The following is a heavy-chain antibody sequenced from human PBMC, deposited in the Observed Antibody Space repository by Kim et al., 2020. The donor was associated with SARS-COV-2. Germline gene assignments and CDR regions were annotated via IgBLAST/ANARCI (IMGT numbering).Heavy chain of an antibody. V-gene: IGHV1-69*13. CDR3: ARDAYCSGGSCYLRAFDI. Sequence: SVKVSCKASGGTFLSYSISWVRQAPGQGLEWMGGIIPIFGTANYAQKFQGRVTITADESTSTAYMELSSLRSEDTAVYYCARDAYCSGGSCYLRAFDIWGQGTMVTVSS. CDR2: IIPIFGTA. CDR1: GGTFLSYS. D-gene: IGHD2-15*01. J-gene: IGHJ3*02.